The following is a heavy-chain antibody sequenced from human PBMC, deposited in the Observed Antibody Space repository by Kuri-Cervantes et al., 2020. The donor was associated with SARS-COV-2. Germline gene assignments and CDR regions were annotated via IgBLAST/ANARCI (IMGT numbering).Heavy chain of an antibody. CDR3: ARDRTAVVPAAIPGSDAFDI. D-gene: IGHD2-2*02. V-gene: IGHV1-69*13. J-gene: IGHJ3*02. Sequence: SVKVSCKASGGTFTSYAISWVRQAPGQGLEWMGRIIPNFGTANYAQKFQGRVTITADESTGTAYMELSSLRSEDTAVYYCARDRTAVVPAAIPGSDAFDIWGQGTMVTVSS. CDR1: GGTFTSYA. CDR2: IIPNFGTA.